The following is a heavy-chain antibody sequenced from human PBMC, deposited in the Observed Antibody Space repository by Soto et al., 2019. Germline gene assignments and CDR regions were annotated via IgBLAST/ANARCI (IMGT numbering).Heavy chain of an antibody. CDR2: IGSSSSYI. V-gene: IGHV3-21*01. D-gene: IGHD3-3*01. Sequence: GGSLRLSCAASGFTFSSYSMNWVRQAPGKGLEWVSSIGSSSSYIYYADSVKGRFTISRDNAKNSLYLQMNSLRAEDTAVYYCARGRVPGVRITIFGVVSSGMDVWGQGTTVTVSS. CDR3: ARGRVPGVRITIFGVVSSGMDV. J-gene: IGHJ6*02. CDR1: GFTFSSYS.